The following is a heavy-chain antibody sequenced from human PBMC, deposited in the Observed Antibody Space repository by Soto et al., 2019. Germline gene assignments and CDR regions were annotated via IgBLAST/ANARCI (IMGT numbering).Heavy chain of an antibody. J-gene: IGHJ4*02. Sequence: SVKVSCKASGGTFYTYTFSWVRQAPGQGLEWMGSITPIYPTTNYAEKFQGRLTVTADGSTNTAYMELNRLTSEDTAVYYCARIPRYSFPTSDDLDSWGQGTLVTVSS. CDR2: ITPIYPTT. D-gene: IGHD5-18*01. V-gene: IGHV1-69*13. CDR1: GGTFYTYT. CDR3: ARIPRYSFPTSDDLDS.